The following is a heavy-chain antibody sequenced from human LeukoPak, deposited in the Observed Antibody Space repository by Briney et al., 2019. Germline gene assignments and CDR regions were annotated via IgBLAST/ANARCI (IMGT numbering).Heavy chain of an antibody. D-gene: IGHD5-18*01. CDR3: ARRYTAMVAGLDY. Sequence: GASVKVSCKASGYTVTTYDINWVRQATGQGLEWMGWMNPNSGNTGYAQKFQGRVTMTRNTSISTAFMELSGLRSEDTAVYFCARRYTAMVAGLDYWGRRSLVTVSS. V-gene: IGHV1-8*01. J-gene: IGHJ4*02. CDR2: MNPNSGNT. CDR1: GYTVTTYD.